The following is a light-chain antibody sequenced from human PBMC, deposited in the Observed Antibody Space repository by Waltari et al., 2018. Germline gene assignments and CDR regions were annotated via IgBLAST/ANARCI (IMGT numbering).Light chain of an antibody. CDR2: KNS. CDR3: AAWDNSLSAWV. Sequence: QSLLTQPPSASGTPGQRVTISCSGSSSNLGSNPVYWYQHLPGTAPKVLIYKNSQRPSVVPDRVSGSKSGTSASRAMSGLRSEDEGDYYCAAWDNSLSAWVFGGGTKLTVL. V-gene: IGLV1-47*01. CDR1: SSNLGSNP. J-gene: IGLJ3*02.